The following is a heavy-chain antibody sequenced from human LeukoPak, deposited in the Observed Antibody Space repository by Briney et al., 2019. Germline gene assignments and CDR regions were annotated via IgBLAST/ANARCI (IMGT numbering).Heavy chain of an antibody. CDR3: AKDRSGSYDY. Sequence: GGSLRLSCAASGFTFSSYGMHWVRQAPGKGLEWVAVISYDGSNKYYADSVKGRFTISRDNSKNTLYLQMNSLRAEDTAVYYCAKDRSGSYDYWGQGTLVPVSS. CDR1: GFTFSSYG. D-gene: IGHD1-26*01. V-gene: IGHV3-30*18. CDR2: ISYDGSNK. J-gene: IGHJ4*02.